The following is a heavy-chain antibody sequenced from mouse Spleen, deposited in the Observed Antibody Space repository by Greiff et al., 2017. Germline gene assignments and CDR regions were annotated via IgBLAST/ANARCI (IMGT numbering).Heavy chain of an antibody. CDR2: IHPNSGST. V-gene: IGHV1-64*01. CDR1: GYTFTSYW. J-gene: IGHJ3*01. CDR3: ARNPITTVVATPAY. D-gene: IGHD1-1*01. Sequence: QVQLQQSGAELVKPGASVKLSCKASGYTFTSYWMHWVKQRPGQGLEWIGMIHPNSGSTNYNEKFKSKATLTVDKSSSTAYMQLSSLTSEDSAVYYCARNPITTVVATPAYWGQGTLVTVSA.